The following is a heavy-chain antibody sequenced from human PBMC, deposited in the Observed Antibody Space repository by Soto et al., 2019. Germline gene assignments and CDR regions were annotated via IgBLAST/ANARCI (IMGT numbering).Heavy chain of an antibody. CDR3: ARDRRYAEYSIDY. V-gene: IGHV3-23*01. CDR1: GCTFSSYA. CDR2: ISGSGCST. D-gene: IGHD2-15*01. J-gene: IGHJ4*02. Sequence: GGALRLSCAASGCTFSSYAMSWVRQAPWKGLEWVSAISGSGCSTYYADSVQGRFTISRDNSKNTLYLQMNSLRAEDTAVYYCARDRRYAEYSIDYWGQGTLVTVSS.